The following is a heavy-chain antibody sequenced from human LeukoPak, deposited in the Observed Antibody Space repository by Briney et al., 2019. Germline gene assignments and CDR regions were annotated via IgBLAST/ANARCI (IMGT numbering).Heavy chain of an antibody. Sequence: GGSLRLSCAASGLTFSTYAMGWVRQAPGKGLKWVAGISGNTGTTYHAASVKGRSTISRDNSKNTVYLEMNSLRDDDTAVYFCAKSQRPFYHFEDWGQGTLVTVSS. D-gene: IGHD3-3*02. V-gene: IGHV3-23*01. J-gene: IGHJ4*02. CDR3: AKSQRPFYHFED. CDR1: GLTFSTYA. CDR2: ISGNTGTT.